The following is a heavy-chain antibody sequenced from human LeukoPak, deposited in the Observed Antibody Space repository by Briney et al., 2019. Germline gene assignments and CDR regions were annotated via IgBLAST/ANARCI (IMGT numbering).Heavy chain of an antibody. J-gene: IGHJ4*02. D-gene: IGHD4-17*01. CDR2: IYYSGST. CDR1: GGSIRGSY. CDR3: ARTTTKYNTYDY. Sequence: SETLSLTCTVSGGSIRGSYWSWIRQPPGKGLEWIGYIYYSGSTDYDPSLKSRVTISVDTSKNQFSLKLNSMTAADTAVYYCARTTTKYNTYDYWGQGTLVTVSS. V-gene: IGHV4-59*01.